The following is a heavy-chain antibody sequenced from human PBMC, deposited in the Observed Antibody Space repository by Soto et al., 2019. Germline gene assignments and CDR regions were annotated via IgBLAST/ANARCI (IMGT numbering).Heavy chain of an antibody. CDR1: GFTFSSYG. D-gene: IGHD1-1*01. J-gene: IGHJ6*02. CDR2: ISYDGSNK. V-gene: IGHV3-30*18. CDR3: AKDVLRRWLQLPNYYGMDV. Sequence: GGALRLSCAGSGFTFSSYGMHWVRQAPGKGLEWVAVISYDGSNKYYADSVKGRFTISRDNSKNTLYLQMNSLRAEDTAVYYCAKDVLRRWLQLPNYYGMDVWGQGTTVTVSS.